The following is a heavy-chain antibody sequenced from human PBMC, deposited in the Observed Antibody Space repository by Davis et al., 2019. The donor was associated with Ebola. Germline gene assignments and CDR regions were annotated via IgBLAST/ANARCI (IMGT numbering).Heavy chain of an antibody. CDR3: ARDRGPYGDLGMDY. CDR1: GFTFSSYA. J-gene: IGHJ4*02. D-gene: IGHD4-17*01. V-gene: IGHV3-30-3*01. CDR2: ISYDGSNK. Sequence: PGGSLRLSCAASGFTFSSYAMHWVRQAPGKGLEWVAVISYDGSNKYYADSVKGRFTISRDNSKNTLYLQMNSLRAEDTAVYYCARDRGPYGDLGMDYWGQGTLVTVSS.